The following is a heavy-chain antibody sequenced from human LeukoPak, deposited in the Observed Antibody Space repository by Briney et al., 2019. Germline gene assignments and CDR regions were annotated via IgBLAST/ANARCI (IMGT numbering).Heavy chain of an antibody. V-gene: IGHV1-8*03. CDR1: GYTFTSYD. J-gene: IGHJ4*02. D-gene: IGHD2-8*01. CDR2: MNPKSGNT. CDR3: ARGLPLGYCTYGVCYPPKHFDF. Sequence: GASVKVSCKASGYTFTSYDINWVRQATGQGLEWMGWMNPKSGNTGYKQKFQDRVTITRDTSITTAYMELSSLTSDDTAVYFCARGLPLGYCTYGVCYPPKHFDFWGQGTLVTVSS.